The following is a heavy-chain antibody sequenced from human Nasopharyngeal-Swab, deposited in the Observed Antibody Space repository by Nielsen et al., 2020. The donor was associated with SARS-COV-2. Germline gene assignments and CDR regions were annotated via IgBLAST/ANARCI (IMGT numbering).Heavy chain of an antibody. J-gene: IGHJ4*02. V-gene: IGHV4-61*07. Sequence: WIRQPPGKGLEWIGYIYYSGSTNYKPSLKSRVTISVDTSKNQFSLKLSSVTAADTAVYYCASQNFWSGYYKRDPIDYWGQGTLVTVSS. D-gene: IGHD3-3*01. CDR3: ASQNFWSGYYKRDPIDY. CDR2: IYYSGST.